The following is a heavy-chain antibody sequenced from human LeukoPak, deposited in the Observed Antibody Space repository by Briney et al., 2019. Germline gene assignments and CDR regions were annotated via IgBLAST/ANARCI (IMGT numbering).Heavy chain of an antibody. Sequence: GRSLRLSCAASGFTFDDYAMHWVRQAPGKGLEWVSGISWNRGSIGYADSVKGRFTISRDNAKNSLYLQMNSLRAEDTALYYCAKEGSGWYFIFDYWGQGTLVTVSS. CDR3: AKEGSGWYFIFDY. J-gene: IGHJ4*02. V-gene: IGHV3-9*01. CDR2: ISWNRGSI. CDR1: GFTFDDYA. D-gene: IGHD6-19*01.